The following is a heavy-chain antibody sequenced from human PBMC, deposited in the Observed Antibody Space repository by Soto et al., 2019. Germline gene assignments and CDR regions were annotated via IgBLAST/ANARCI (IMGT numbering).Heavy chain of an antibody. V-gene: IGHV3-30*18. Sequence: QVQLVESGGGVVQPGRSLRLSCAASGFTFSTYGMHWVRQAPGKGLAWVAFVSYAGSNTYYADSVKGRFTISRDNSKSTLFLQMHSLSTEDTAVYYCAKSPVVAGHFDRWGQGTLVTVSS. CDR1: GFTFSTYG. J-gene: IGHJ4*02. D-gene: IGHD2-15*01. CDR3: AKSPVVAGHFDR. CDR2: VSYAGSNT.